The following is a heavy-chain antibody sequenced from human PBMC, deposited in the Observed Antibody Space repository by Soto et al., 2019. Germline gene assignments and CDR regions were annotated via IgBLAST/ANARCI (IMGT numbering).Heavy chain of an antibody. CDR3: ASTRRDGYYNDYYYYGMDV. CDR1: GFTFSNAW. J-gene: IGHJ6*02. Sequence: GGSLRLSCAASGFTFSNAWMNWVRQAPGKGLEWVAVISYDGSNKYYADSVKGRFTISRDNSKNKLYLQMNSLRTEDTAVYYIASTRRDGYYNDYYYYGMDVWGQGTTVTVSS. CDR2: ISYDGSNK. V-gene: IGHV3-30-3*01. D-gene: IGHD1-26*01.